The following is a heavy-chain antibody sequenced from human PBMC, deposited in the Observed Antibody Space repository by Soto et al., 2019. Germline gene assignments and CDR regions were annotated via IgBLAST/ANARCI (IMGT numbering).Heavy chain of an antibody. V-gene: IGHV1-69*06. CDR1: GGTFSSYA. CDR3: ERDYCSSTSCYTGWFDP. D-gene: IGHD2-2*02. J-gene: IGHJ5*02. Sequence: QVQLVQSGAEVKKPGSSVKVSCKASGGTFSSYAISWVRQAPGQGLEWMGGIIPIFGTANYAQKFQGRVTITADKSTSQAYMELRSLRSEDTAVYYCERDYCSSTSCYTGWFDPWGQGTLVTVSS. CDR2: IIPIFGTA.